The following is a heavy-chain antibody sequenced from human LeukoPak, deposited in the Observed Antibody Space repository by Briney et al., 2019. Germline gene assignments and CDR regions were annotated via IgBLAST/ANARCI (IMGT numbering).Heavy chain of an antibody. J-gene: IGHJ4*02. CDR1: GFTVSSNY. CDR2: IYSGGST. Sequence: GGSLRLSCAASGFTVSSNYMSWVRQAPGKGLGWVSVIYSGGSTCYADSVKGRFTISRDNSKNTLYLQMNSLRAEDTAVYYCARENYGDYVDYWGQGTLVTVSS. CDR3: ARENYGDYVDY. D-gene: IGHD4-17*01. V-gene: IGHV3-53*01.